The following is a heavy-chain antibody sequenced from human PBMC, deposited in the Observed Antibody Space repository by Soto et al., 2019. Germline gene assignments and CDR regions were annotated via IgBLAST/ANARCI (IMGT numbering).Heavy chain of an antibody. Sequence: QVQLVQSGAEVKKPGSSVKVSCKASGGTFSSYAISWVRQAPGQGLEWMGGIIPIFGTANYAQKFQGRVTITAEESTGTAYMELGSLRSEDTAVYYCAGDGGGVVVSYYFDYWGQGTLVTVSS. D-gene: IGHD3-22*01. CDR3: AGDGGGVVVSYYFDY. J-gene: IGHJ4*02. CDR1: GGTFSSYA. CDR2: IIPIFGTA. V-gene: IGHV1-69*01.